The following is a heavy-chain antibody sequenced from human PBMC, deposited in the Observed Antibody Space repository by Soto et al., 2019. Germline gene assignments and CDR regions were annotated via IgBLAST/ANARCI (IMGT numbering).Heavy chain of an antibody. Sequence: QVQLVQSGAEVKKPGSSVKVSCKASGGTFSSYAISWVRQAPGQRLEWMGGIIPIFGTANYAQKFQGRVTITADESTSTAYMELSSLRSEDTAVYYCAGPHLSDDSSGYYRDAFDIWGQGTMVTVSS. CDR2: IIPIFGTA. CDR3: AGPHLSDDSSGYYRDAFDI. V-gene: IGHV1-69*12. CDR1: GGTFSSYA. J-gene: IGHJ3*02. D-gene: IGHD3-22*01.